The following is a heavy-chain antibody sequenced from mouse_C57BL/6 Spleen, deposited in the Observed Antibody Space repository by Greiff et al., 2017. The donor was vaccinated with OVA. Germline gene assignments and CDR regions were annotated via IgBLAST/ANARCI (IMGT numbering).Heavy chain of an antibody. CDR2: INPYNGDT. CDR1: GYSFTGYF. D-gene: IGHD1-1*01. Sequence: DVKLQESGPELVKPGDSVKISCKASGYSFTGYFMNWVMQSHGKSLEWIGRINPYNGDTFYNQKFKGKATLTVDKSSSTAHMELRSLTSEDSAVYYCARSVTTVVVPFDYWGQGTTLTVSS. CDR3: ARSVTTVVVPFDY. J-gene: IGHJ2*01. V-gene: IGHV1-20*01.